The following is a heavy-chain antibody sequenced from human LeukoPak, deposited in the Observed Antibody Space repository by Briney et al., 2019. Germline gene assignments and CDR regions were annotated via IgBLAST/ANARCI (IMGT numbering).Heavy chain of an antibody. D-gene: IGHD4-17*01. CDR1: GFTFSSYS. J-gene: IGHJ6*04. Sequence: GGSLRLSCAASGFTFSSYSMNWVRQAPGKGLEWVSSISSSSSYIYYADSVKGRFTISRDNAKNSLYMQMNSLRAEDTAVYYCARDFKNDYGRSVWGKGTTVTVSS. CDR2: ISSSSSYI. CDR3: ARDFKNDYGRSV. V-gene: IGHV3-21*01.